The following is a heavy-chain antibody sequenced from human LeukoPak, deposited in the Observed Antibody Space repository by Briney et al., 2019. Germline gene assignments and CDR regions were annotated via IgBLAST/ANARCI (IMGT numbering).Heavy chain of an antibody. J-gene: IGHJ5*02. CDR2: INPSGGST. CDR3: ARGGYSYGYEDWFDP. D-gene: IGHD5-18*01. CDR1: GYTFISYY. V-gene: IGHV1-46*01. Sequence: ASVKVSCKASGYTFISYYMHWVRQAPGQGIEWMGIINPSGGSTSYAQKFQGRVTMTRDMSTSTVYMELSSLRSEDTAVYYCARGGYSYGYEDWFDPWGQGTLVTVSS.